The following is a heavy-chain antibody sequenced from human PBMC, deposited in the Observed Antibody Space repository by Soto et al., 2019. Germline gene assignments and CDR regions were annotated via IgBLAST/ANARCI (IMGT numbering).Heavy chain of an antibody. V-gene: IGHV1-2*04. D-gene: IGHD5-12*01. CDR2: INPNSGGT. CDR3: ARDASDGKWHYYYYGMDV. J-gene: IGHJ6*02. CDR1: GYTFTGYY. Sequence: ASVKVSCKASGYTFTGYYMHWVRQAPGQGLEWMGWINPNSGGTNYAQKFQGWVTMTRDTSISTAYMELSRLRSDDTAVYYCARDASDGKWHYYYYGMDVWGQGNTVTVSS.